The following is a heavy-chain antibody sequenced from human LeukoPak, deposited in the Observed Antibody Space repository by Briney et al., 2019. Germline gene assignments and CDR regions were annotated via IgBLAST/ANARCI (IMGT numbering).Heavy chain of an antibody. D-gene: IGHD3-22*01. CDR1: GFTFSNYL. CDR2: INQDGSEK. Sequence: PGGSLRLSCVASGFTFSNYLMSWVRQAPGKGLERVANINQDGSEKYSVDSVKGRFTFSRDNAKNSLFLQMNSLRADDTAVYYCARDDSSGYYYFDNWGQGTLVTVSS. V-gene: IGHV3-7*01. J-gene: IGHJ4*02. CDR3: ARDDSSGYYYFDN.